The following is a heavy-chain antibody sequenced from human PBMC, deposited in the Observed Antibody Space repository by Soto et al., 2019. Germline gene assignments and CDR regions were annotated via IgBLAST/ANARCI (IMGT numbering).Heavy chain of an antibody. Sequence: SLKISCKGSGYSFTSYWISWVRQMPGKGLEWMGIIYPGDSDTRYSPSFQGQVTISADKSISTAYLQWSSLKASDTAMYYCARTSAGGKYYYGMDVWGQGTTVTVSS. D-gene: IGHD6-13*01. CDR3: ARTSAGGKYYYGMDV. V-gene: IGHV5-51*01. J-gene: IGHJ6*02. CDR2: IYPGDSDT. CDR1: GYSFTSYW.